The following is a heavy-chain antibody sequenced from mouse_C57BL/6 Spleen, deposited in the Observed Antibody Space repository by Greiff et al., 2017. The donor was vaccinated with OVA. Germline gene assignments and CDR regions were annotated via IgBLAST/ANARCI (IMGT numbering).Heavy chain of an antibody. CDR2: ISSGSSTI. D-gene: IGHD1-1*01. CDR1: GFTFSDYG. J-gene: IGHJ2*01. Sequence: EVQLVESGGGLVKPGGSLKLSCAASGFTFSDYGMHWVRQAPEKGLEWVAYISSGSSTIYYADTVKGRFTISRDNAKNTLFLQMTSLRSEDTAMYYCARPPFITTVAYFDYWGQGTTLTVSS. CDR3: ARPPFITTVAYFDY. V-gene: IGHV5-17*01.